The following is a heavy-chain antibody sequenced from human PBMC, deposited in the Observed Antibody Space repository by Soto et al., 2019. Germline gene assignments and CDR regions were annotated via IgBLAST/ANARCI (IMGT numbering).Heavy chain of an antibody. V-gene: IGHV3-48*02. CDR3: ARGPNYFLWFFDY. CDR2: ISSSGNTI. J-gene: IGHJ4*02. D-gene: IGHD2-21*01. CDR1: GFTFSSYN. Sequence: PGGSLRLSCAASGFTFSSYNMNWVRQAPGKGLEWGSYISSSGNTIYYADSVKGRFTISRDSAKNSLYLQMNSLRDEDTAVYYCARGPNYFLWFFDYWGQGALVTVSS.